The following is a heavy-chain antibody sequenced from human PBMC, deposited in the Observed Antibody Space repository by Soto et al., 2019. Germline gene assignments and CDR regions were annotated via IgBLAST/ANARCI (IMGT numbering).Heavy chain of an antibody. CDR1: GGSISSSSYY. CDR2: IYHSRST. J-gene: IGHJ4*02. V-gene: IGHV4-39*07. D-gene: IGHD3-22*01. CDR3: ARVIRYYYDSSGYSFDY. Sequence: SETLSLTCTVSGGSISSSSYYWGWIRQPPGKGLEWIGSIYHSRSTYYNPSLKSRATISVDKSKNQFSLKLSSVTAADTAVYYCARVIRYYYDSSGYSFDYWGQGTLVTVSS.